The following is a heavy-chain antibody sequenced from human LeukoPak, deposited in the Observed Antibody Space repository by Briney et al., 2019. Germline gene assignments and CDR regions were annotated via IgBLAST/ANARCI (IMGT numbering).Heavy chain of an antibody. J-gene: IGHJ3*02. Sequence: PSETLSLTCAVYGGSFSGYYWSWIRQPPGKGLEWIGEINHSGSTNYNPSLKSRVTISVDTSKNQFSLKLSSVTAADTAVYYCARNRGDSSPLDAFDIWGQGTMVTVSS. CDR1: GGSFSGYY. CDR3: ARNRGDSSPLDAFDI. D-gene: IGHD3-22*01. V-gene: IGHV4-34*01. CDR2: INHSGST.